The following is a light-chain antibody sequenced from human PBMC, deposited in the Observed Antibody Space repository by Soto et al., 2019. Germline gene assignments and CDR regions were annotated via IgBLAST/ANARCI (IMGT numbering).Light chain of an antibody. CDR2: GAS. J-gene: IGKJ5*01. CDR3: QQYRMSPNT. V-gene: IGKV3-20*01. CDR1: QRVDDSH. Sequence: ELVLTQSPGTLSLSPGERATLSCRASQRVDDSHLAWYQLRPGQAPRLLIYGASTRATGIPDRFSGSGSGTDFSITIRGLKPEDFAVXYXQQYRMSPNTFGQGTRLEI.